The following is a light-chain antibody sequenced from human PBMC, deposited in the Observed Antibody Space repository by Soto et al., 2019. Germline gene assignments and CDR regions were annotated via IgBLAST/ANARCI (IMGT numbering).Light chain of an antibody. V-gene: IGLV1-51*02. CDR1: SSNIGNNY. Sequence: QSVLTQPHSVSAAPGQKVTISCSGSSSNIGNNYVSWYQQLPGTAPKLLIYENNKRPSGIPDRFSGSKSGTSATLGITGLQTGDEGDYYCGTWDSSLSAGVFGGGTKLTVL. CDR2: ENN. J-gene: IGLJ3*02. CDR3: GTWDSSLSAGV.